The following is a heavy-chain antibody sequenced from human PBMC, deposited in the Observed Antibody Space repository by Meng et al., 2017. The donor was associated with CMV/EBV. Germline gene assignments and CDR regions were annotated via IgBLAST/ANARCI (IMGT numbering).Heavy chain of an antibody. CDR2: IVVGSGNT. V-gene: IGHV1-58*01. D-gene: IGHD6-13*01. J-gene: IGHJ6*02. CDR1: GFTFTSSA. CDR3: AADSNGGSSSWLGHYYYGMDV. Sequence: SVKVSCKASGFTFTSSAVQWVRQARGQRREWIGWIVVGSGNTNYAQKFQERVTITRDMSTSTAYMELSSLRSEDTAVYYCAADSNGGSSSWLGHYYYGMDVWGQGTTVTVSS.